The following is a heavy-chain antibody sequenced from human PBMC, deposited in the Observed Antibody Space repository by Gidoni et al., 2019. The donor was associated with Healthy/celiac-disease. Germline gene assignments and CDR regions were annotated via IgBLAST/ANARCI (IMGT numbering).Heavy chain of an antibody. CDR3: AKDWKITFGGVIVAPFDY. D-gene: IGHD3-16*02. J-gene: IGHJ4*02. CDR1: GFTFSSYA. Sequence: EVQLLESGGGLVQPGGSLRLSCAASGFTFSSYAMSWVRQAPGKGLEWVSAIRGSGGSTYYADSVKGRFTISRDNSKNTLYLQMNSLRAEDTAVYYCAKDWKITFGGVIVAPFDYWGQGTLVTVSS. V-gene: IGHV3-23*01. CDR2: IRGSGGST.